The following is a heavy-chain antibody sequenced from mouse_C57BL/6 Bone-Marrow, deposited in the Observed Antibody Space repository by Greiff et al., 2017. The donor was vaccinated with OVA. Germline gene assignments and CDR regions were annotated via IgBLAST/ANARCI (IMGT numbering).Heavy chain of an antibody. D-gene: IGHD2-4*01. CDR1: GYTFTSYW. V-gene: IGHV1-74*01. Sequence: QVQLQQPGAELVKPGASVKVSCKASGYTFTSYWMHWVKQRPGQGLEWIGRIHPSDSDTNYNQKFKGKATLTVDKSSSTAYMPLSSLTSEDSAVYYCAMAIYYDYSWFAYWGQGTLVTVSA. J-gene: IGHJ3*01. CDR3: AMAIYYDYSWFAY. CDR2: IHPSDSDT.